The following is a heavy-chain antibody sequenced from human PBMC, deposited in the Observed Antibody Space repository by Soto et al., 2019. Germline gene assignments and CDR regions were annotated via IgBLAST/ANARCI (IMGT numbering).Heavy chain of an antibody. V-gene: IGHV1-2*02. Sequence: ASVKVSCKASGYTYTGYYMHWVRQAPGQGLEWMGWINPNSGGTNYAQKFQGRVTMTRDTSISTAYMELSRLRSDDTAVYYCARGSVIVGAHTDAFDIWGKGTMVTVSS. J-gene: IGHJ3*02. CDR2: INPNSGGT. CDR1: GYTYTGYY. CDR3: ARGSVIVGAHTDAFDI. D-gene: IGHD1-26*01.